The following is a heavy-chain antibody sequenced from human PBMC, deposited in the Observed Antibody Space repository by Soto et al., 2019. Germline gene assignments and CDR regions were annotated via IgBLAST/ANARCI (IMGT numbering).Heavy chain of an antibody. CDR2: IYYSGST. J-gene: IGHJ5*02. D-gene: IGHD6-13*01. CDR3: ARDQRSSIWRGWFDH. CDR1: GGSISSGDYY. V-gene: IGHV4-30-4*01. Sequence: SSETLSLTCTVSGGSISSGDYYWSWIRQPPGKGLEWIGYIYYSGSTYYNPSLKSRVTISVDTSKNQFSLKLSSVNDADTAVYYSARDQRSSIWRGWFDHWGHGTRVTLSS.